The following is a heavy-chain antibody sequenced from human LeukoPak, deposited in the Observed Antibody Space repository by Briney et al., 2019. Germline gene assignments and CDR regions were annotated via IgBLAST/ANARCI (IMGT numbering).Heavy chain of an antibody. CDR2: INHSGST. CDR1: GGSFSGYY. D-gene: IGHD3-10*01. CDR3: ARGLLGIERAFDI. V-gene: IGHV4-34*01. Sequence: PSETLSLTCAVYGGSFSGYYWSWIRQPPGKGLEWIGEINHSGSTNYNPSLKSRVTISVDTSKNQFSLKLSSVTAADTAVYYCARGLLGIERAFDIWGQGTMVTVSS. J-gene: IGHJ3*02.